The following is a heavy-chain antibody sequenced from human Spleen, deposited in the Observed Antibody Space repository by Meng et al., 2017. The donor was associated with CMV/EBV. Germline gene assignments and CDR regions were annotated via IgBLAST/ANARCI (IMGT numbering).Heavy chain of an antibody. CDR1: GFTFSDYN. D-gene: IGHD3-22*01. CDR3: ARILSDSSGYYRRYNWFDP. J-gene: IGHJ5*02. V-gene: IGHV2-26*01. Sequence: ESLKISCAASGFTFSDYNMSWIRQPPGKALEWLAHIFSNDEKSYSTSLKSRLTISKDTSKSQVVLTMTNMDPVDTATYYCARILSDSSGYYRRYNWFDPWGQGTLVTVS. CDR2: IFSNDEK.